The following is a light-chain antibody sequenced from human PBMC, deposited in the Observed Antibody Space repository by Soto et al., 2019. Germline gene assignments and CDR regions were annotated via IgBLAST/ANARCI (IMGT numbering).Light chain of an antibody. CDR2: WAS. CDR1: QSVLYSTNNKNY. V-gene: IGKV4-1*01. CDR3: QQYYSGPYT. J-gene: IGKJ2*01. Sequence: DIVMTQSPDSLAVSLGERATINCKSSQSVLYSTNNKNYLAWYQQRPGQPPKLFFYWASTRESGVPDRFSGSGSWTDFTLTISSLQAEDVALYYCQQYYSGPYTFGQGTKLEIK.